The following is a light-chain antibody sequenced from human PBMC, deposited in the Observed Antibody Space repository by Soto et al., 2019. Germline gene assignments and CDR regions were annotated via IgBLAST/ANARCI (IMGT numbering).Light chain of an antibody. CDR3: CSYTRSGTLI. V-gene: IGLV2-14*01. J-gene: IGLJ1*01. Sequence: QSVLTQPASVSGSPGQSITISCVGTSGDIGDYNYVSWYQQHPGKVPKVIIYDVSNRPSGVFYRFSGTKSGNTASLTVSGLQAEDEADYYCCSYTRSGTLIFGTGTKSPS. CDR2: DVS. CDR1: SGDIGDYNY.